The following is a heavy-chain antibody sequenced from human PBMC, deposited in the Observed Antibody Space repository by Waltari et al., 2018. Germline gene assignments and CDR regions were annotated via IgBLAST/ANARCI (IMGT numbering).Heavy chain of an antibody. CDR3: ARSRDGYNSEVDH. J-gene: IGHJ4*02. CDR2: INPNSRVP. D-gene: IGHD5-12*01. CDR1: GYTFPGYY. V-gene: IGHV1-2*02. Sequence: QVLLVQSGAEVKKPWASVKVSCNASGYTFPGYYVHWVRQAPGQGLEWMGWINPNSRVPNYAQKFQGRVTMTTDSSITTAYMELSRLTSDDTAIYYCARSRDGYNSEVDHWGQGTLVTVSS.